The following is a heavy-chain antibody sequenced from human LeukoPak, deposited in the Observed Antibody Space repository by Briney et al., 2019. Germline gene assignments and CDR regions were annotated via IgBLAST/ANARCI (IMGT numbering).Heavy chain of an antibody. CDR2: TNSDGSST. CDR1: GFTFSSYW. D-gene: IGHD3-22*01. Sequence: GGSLRLSCAASGFTFSSYWMHWVRQAPGKGLVWVSRTNSDGSSTSYADSVKGRFTISRDNAKNTLYLQMNSLRAEDTAVYYCASGSSFDSSGRGFDYWGQGTLVTVSS. CDR3: ASGSSFDSSGRGFDY. V-gene: IGHV3-74*01. J-gene: IGHJ4*02.